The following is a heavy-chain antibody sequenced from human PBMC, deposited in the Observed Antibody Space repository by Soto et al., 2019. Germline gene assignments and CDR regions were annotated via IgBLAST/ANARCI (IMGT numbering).Heavy chain of an antibody. J-gene: IGHJ4*02. V-gene: IGHV4-59*08. CDR1: GGSISSYY. CDR2: IYYSGST. Sequence: SETLSLTCTVSGGSISSYYWSWIRQPPGKGLEWIGYIYYSGSTNYNPSLKSRVTISVDTSKNQFSLKLSSVTAADTAVYYCARQKYTRSGLEYWGQGTLDNVSS. CDR3: ARQKYTRSGLEY. D-gene: IGHD6-6*01.